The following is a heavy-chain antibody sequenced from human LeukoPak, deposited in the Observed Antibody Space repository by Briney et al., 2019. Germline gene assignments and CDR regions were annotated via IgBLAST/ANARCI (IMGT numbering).Heavy chain of an antibody. CDR1: GFTFSTYA. CDR3: AKESSGRFDY. J-gene: IGHJ4*02. Sequence: GGSLRLPCAASGFTFSTYAMSWVRQAPGKGLQWVSTVSGYDSRTYYADSVRGRFTISRDNSKNTLYLQLNSLRAEDTAVYYCAKESSGRFDYWGQGALVTVSS. D-gene: IGHD3-10*01. V-gene: IGHV3-23*01. CDR2: VSGYDSRT.